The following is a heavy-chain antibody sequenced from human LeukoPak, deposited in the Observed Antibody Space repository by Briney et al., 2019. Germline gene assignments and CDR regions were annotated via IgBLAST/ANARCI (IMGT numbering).Heavy chain of an antibody. CDR1: GGSISRYY. Sequence: DPSETLSLTCTVSGGSISRYYWTWIRQPAGRGLEWIGRISANGSTNYNPSLKSRVAMSVDTSKRQFSLKLSSVTAADTAAYFCARAGFDWTIYVAAAGDYSSYYMDVWGKGTTVTISS. CDR3: ARAGFDWTIYVAAAGDYSSYYMDV. D-gene: IGHD6-13*01. J-gene: IGHJ6*03. CDR2: ISANGST. V-gene: IGHV4-4*07.